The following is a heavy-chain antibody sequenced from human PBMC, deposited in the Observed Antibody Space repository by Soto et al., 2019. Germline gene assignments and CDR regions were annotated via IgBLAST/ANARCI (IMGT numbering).Heavy chain of an antibody. J-gene: IGHJ4*02. CDR3: AKDAGVGYCRSTNCYWFDY. Sequence: GESLKISCKGLGNSFNNWIGWVRQMPGKGLEWVGIIYPGDSDTRYSPSFQGQVTISADKSISTAYLQWSSLRAEDTAVYYCAKDAGVGYCRSTNCYWFDYWGQGTLVTVSS. CDR1: GNSFNNW. D-gene: IGHD2-2*03. V-gene: IGHV5-51*01. CDR2: IYPGDSDT.